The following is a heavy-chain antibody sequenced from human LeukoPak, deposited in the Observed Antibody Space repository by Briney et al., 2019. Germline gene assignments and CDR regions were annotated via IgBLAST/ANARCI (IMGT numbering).Heavy chain of an antibody. CDR3: ARGHRDFWSGYFINYYYGMDV. J-gene: IGHJ6*02. V-gene: IGHV1-69*13. CDR1: GGTFSSYA. Sequence: ASVKVSCKASGGTFSSYAISWVRQAPGQGLEWMGGIIPIFGTANYAQKFQGRVTITADESTSTAYMELSSLRSEDTAVYYCARGHRDFWSGYFINYYYGMDVWGQGTTVTVSS. D-gene: IGHD3-3*01. CDR2: IIPIFGTA.